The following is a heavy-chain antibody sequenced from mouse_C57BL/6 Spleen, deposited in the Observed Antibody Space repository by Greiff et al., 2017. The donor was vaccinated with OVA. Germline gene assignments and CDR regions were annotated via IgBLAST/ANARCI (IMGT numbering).Heavy chain of an antibody. J-gene: IGHJ4*01. D-gene: IGHD2-4*01. CDR2: SILCSNSI. Sequence: EVKVVQSGGGLVKPGGSLKLSCAASGFTFSDYGTHWVLPGPLNVLEVISYSILCSNSIYYADTVKGRFTISRDNAKNTLVLQMTSLSSEDTDMYYCARGDYGGVDYWGEGTSVTVSS. V-gene: IGHV5-17*01. CDR3: ARGDYGGVDY. CDR1: GFTFSDYG.